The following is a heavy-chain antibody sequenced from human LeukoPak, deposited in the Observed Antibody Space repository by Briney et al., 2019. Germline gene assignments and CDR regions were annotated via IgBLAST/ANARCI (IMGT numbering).Heavy chain of an antibody. J-gene: IGHJ4*02. D-gene: IGHD3-10*01. CDR1: GGSINSYY. CDR2: CYTSGST. V-gene: IGHV4-4*07. Sequence: SETLSLTCTVSGGSINSYYWSWIRQPAGKGLECIWWCYTSGSTQYKPRLERLVPMSVESSKNQFSLKLRSVSAADTGVYYCATTMVRGVIIRDYWGQGTLVTVSS. CDR3: ATTMVRGVIIRDY.